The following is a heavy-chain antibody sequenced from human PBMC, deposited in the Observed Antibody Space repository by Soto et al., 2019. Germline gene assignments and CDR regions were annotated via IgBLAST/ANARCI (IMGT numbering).Heavy chain of an antibody. CDR2: INHSGST. CDR1: GGSFSGYH. V-gene: IGHV4-34*01. Sequence: SETLPLTCAVYGGSFSGYHWSWIRQPPGKGLEWIGEINHSGSTNYNPSLKSRVTISVDTSKNQFSLKLSSVTAADTAVYYCASSPYDILTGYYYYYGMDVWGQGTTVTVSS. J-gene: IGHJ6*02. CDR3: ASSPYDILTGYYYYYGMDV. D-gene: IGHD3-9*01.